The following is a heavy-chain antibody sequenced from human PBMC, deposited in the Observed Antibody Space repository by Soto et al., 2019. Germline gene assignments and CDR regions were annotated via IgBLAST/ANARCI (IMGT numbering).Heavy chain of an antibody. V-gene: IGHV3-30*03. CDR2: ISYDGSNK. D-gene: IGHD2-15*01. Sequence: PGGSLRLSCAASGFTFSSYGMHWVRQAPGKGLEWVAVISYDGSNKYYADSVKGRFTISRHNSKNTLYLQMNSLRAEDTAVYYCGRTLVVVAAMHAFDIWGQGTMVTVS. J-gene: IGHJ3*02. CDR1: GFTFSSYG. CDR3: GRTLVVVAAMHAFDI.